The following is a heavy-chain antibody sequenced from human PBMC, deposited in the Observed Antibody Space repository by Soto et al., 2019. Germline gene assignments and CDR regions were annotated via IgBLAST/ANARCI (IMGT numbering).Heavy chain of an antibody. J-gene: IGHJ4*02. D-gene: IGHD5-18*01. CDR1: GGTYSSYA. CDR3: ARAVGIGYSYGSYYFDY. V-gene: IGHV1-69*13. Sequence: ASVKVSCKASGGTYSSYAISWVRQAPGQGLERMGGIIPIFGTANYAQKFQGRVTITADESTSTAYMELSSLRSEDTAVYYCARAVGIGYSYGSYYFDYWGQGTLVTVSS. CDR2: IIPIFGTA.